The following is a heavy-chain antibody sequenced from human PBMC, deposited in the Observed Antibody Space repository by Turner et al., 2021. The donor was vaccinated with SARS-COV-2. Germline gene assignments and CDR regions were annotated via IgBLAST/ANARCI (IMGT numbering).Heavy chain of an antibody. J-gene: IGHJ4*02. D-gene: IGHD2-15*01. Sequence: QVQLVQSGAAVTKPGSSVKVSCMASAGTFSSYAVTWVRQQPGQGLEWVGGIIPIFGTASYAQKFQGRVTMTTDTSTSTAYMELRSLRSDDTAVYYCARGDIVVVLASTPGDYFDYWGQGTLVTVSS. CDR1: AGTFSSYA. V-gene: IGHV1-69*05. CDR3: ARGDIVVVLASTPGDYFDY. CDR2: IIPIFGTA.